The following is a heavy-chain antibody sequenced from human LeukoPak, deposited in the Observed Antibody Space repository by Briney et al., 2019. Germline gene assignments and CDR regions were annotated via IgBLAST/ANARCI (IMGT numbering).Heavy chain of an antibody. CDR1: GDTFINYG. Sequence: ASVKVSCKISGDTFINYGISWVRQAPGQGLEWMGRISAHDGNTKYAQKVQGRVTMTTDTSTNTAYMELRSLRSDDTAVYYCARDWKGGELVQFMCRSYRFDYWGQGTLVTVSS. CDR3: ARDWKGGELVQFMCRSYRFDY. V-gene: IGHV1-18*01. D-gene: IGHD3-16*01. J-gene: IGHJ4*02. CDR2: ISAHDGNT.